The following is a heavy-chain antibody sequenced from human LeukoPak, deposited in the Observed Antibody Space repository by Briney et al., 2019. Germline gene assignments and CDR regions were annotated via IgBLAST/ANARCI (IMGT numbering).Heavy chain of an antibody. CDR2: IYLSGST. V-gene: IGHV4-30-2*01. J-gene: IGHJ4*02. D-gene: IGHD2-15*01. CDR1: GGSLSSGGYS. Sequence: SETLSLTCAVSGGSLSSGGYSWRWIRQPPGKGLEWIGYIYLSGSTYYNPSLKSRVTISVDRSKNQFSLKLSSVTAADTAVYYCARGYCSGGSCYSYYFDYWGQGTLVTVSS. CDR3: ARGYCSGGSCYSYYFDY.